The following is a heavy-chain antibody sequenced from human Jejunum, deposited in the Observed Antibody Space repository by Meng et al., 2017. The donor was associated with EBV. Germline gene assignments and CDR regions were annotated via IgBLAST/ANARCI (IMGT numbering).Heavy chain of an antibody. CDR3: AGDSGNNYEGFDY. D-gene: IGHD1/OR15-1a*01. J-gene: IGHJ4*02. CDR2: VSHSGSA. CDR1: GGSISSGYW. Sequence: LEQGRGRVKHLGTLSLPSAVVGGSISSGYWWSWVRQPPGQGLGWIGEVSHSGSAGYNTSLKSRVNITVDKSKNTFYMHLTSVMAPDTAVYYCAGDSGNNYEGFDYWGQGTLVTVSS. V-gene: IGHV4-4*02.